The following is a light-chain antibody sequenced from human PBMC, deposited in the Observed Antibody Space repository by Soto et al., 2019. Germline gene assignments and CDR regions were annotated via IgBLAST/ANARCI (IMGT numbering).Light chain of an antibody. Sequence: DIQLTQSPSFLSASIGDRVSLSCRASKDITKYLAWFHQKPGRAPKLLIYSASTLHVGVPARFSGGGSGTEFTLTINSLQAEDFASYYCHQVDRPPLTFAGGTKVEIK. CDR3: HQVDRPPLT. J-gene: IGKJ4*01. CDR2: SAS. CDR1: KDITKY. V-gene: IGKV1-9*01.